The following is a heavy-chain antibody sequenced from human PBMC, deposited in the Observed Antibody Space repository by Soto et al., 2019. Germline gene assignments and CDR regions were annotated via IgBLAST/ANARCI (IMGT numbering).Heavy chain of an antibody. CDR1: GFTFSRSG. D-gene: IGHD4-17*01. Sequence: QVQLVESGGGVVQPGRSLRLSCADSGFTFSRSGMHWVRQAPGKGLEWVAVVSYDGSEKYYADSVKGRFTISRDNSKNTLYLQMNSLRTEDMAVYYCARESPDPDHGGFWGRYFDSWGQGTLVTVSS. CDR3: ARESPDPDHGGFWGRYFDS. J-gene: IGHJ4*02. CDR2: VSYDGSEK. V-gene: IGHV3-30-3*01.